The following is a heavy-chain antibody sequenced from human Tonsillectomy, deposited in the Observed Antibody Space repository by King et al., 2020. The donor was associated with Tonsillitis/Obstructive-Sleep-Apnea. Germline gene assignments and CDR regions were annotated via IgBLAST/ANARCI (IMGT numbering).Heavy chain of an antibody. J-gene: IGHJ5*02. Sequence: VQLVESGAEVKKPGASVKVSCKASGYTFTSYYMHWVRQAPGQGLEWMGIINPSVGSTTYAQKFQGRVTMTRDTSPSTVYMELSSLSSEDTAVYYCARILGLEEDWFDHWGQGTRVTVSS. CDR1: GYTFTSYY. D-gene: IGHD3-16*01. V-gene: IGHV1-46*01. CDR3: ARILGLEEDWFDH. CDR2: INPSVGST.